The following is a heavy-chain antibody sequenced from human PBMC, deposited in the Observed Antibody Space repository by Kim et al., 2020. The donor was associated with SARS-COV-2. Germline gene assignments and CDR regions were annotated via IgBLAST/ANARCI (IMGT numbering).Heavy chain of an antibody. CDR1: GFNFSSYA. Sequence: GGSLRLSCAASGFNFSSYAMHWVRQAPGKGLDWLTVISHDGRKKKYAASVKGRFPVTRDNSKNALDLQMNSMRGEDTAVYYCALSAVTTLGFDPWGQGTLVSVSS. CDR2: ISHDGRKK. V-gene: IGHV3-30*04. CDR3: ALSAVTTLGFDP. J-gene: IGHJ5*02. D-gene: IGHD4-17*01.